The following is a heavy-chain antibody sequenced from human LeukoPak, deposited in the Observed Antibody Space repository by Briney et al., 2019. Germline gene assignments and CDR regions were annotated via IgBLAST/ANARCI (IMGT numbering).Heavy chain of an antibody. D-gene: IGHD1-26*01. J-gene: IGHJ1*01. Sequence: SVKVSCKASGGTFSSYAISWVRQAPGQGLEWMGGIIPIFGTANYAQKFQGRVTITADESTSTAYMELSSLRSEDTAVYYCARDSVRGEVVGATTHFQHWGQGTLVTVSS. CDR3: ARDSVRGEVVGATTHFQH. CDR1: GGTFSSYA. CDR2: IIPIFGTA. V-gene: IGHV1-69*13.